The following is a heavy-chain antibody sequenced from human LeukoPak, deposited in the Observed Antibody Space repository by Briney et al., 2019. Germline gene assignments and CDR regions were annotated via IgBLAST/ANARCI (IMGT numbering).Heavy chain of an antibody. V-gene: IGHV3-21*01. J-gene: IGHJ4*02. D-gene: IGHD3-22*01. CDR3: ARFPSKVYDSSGYPYYFDY. CDR2: ISSSSSYI. CDR1: GFTFSAYA. Sequence: GGSLRLSCEASGFTFSAYAMTWVRQAPGKGLEWVSSISSSSSYIYYADSVKGRFTISRDNAKNSLYLQMNSLRAEDTAVYYCARFPSKVYDSSGYPYYFDYWGQGTLVTVSS.